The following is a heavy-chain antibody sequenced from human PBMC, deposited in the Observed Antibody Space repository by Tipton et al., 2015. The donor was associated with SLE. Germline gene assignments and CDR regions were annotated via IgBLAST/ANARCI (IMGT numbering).Heavy chain of an antibody. J-gene: IGHJ5*02. CDR2: IYHSGVS. CDR3: ARDWSYFVDAVLVSAGTRTFDP. D-gene: IGHD6-13*01. Sequence: GLVKPSETLSLTCSVSGYSISRGYYWGWIRQFPGKGLEWIGSIYHSGVSYPNPSLKSRVSISVDTSKNQFSLKLSSVTAADTAVYYCARDWSYFVDAVLVSAGTRTFDPWGQGTLVTVSS. V-gene: IGHV4-38-2*02. CDR1: GYSISRGYY.